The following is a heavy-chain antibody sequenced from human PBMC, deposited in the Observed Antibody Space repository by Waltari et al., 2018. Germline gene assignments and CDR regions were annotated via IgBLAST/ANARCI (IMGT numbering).Heavy chain of an antibody. J-gene: IGHJ6*03. CDR2: IKPNSGVT. CDR1: GYTFTGRS. CDR3: AREATHSYYYFLDV. V-gene: IGHV1-2*06. Sequence: QVQLVQSGAEVKKPGASVKVSCEASGYTFTGRSLHWVRPAPGQGLEWMGRIKPNSGVTDYAQKFQDRVTMTRDTSSSTAYMELSGLRSDDTAVYYCAREATHSYYYFLDVWGKGTTVTVSS.